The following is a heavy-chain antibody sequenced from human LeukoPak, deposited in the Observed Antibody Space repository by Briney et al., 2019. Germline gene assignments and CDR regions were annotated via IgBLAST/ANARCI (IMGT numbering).Heavy chain of an antibody. V-gene: IGHV3-33*06. D-gene: IGHD5-12*01. CDR2: IWYDGSNK. CDR1: GFTFSSYG. CDR3: ANGWGYSGYDSFFEF. Sequence: GRSLRLSCAASGFTFSSYGMHWVRQAPGKGLEWVAVIWYDGSNKYYADSVKGRFTISRDNSNNTLYLQMNSLRAEDTAVYYCANGWGYSGYDSFFEFWGQGTLVTVSS. J-gene: IGHJ4*02.